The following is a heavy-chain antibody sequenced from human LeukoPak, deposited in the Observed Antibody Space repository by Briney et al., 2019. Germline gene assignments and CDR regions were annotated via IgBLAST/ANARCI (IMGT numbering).Heavy chain of an antibody. CDR2: ISAYNGNT. D-gene: IGHD6-6*01. CDR1: GYTFNTYG. CDR3: ARGGGGPSSISNKDFDY. Sequence: ASVKVSCKASGYTFNTYGISWVRQAPGQGLEWMGWISAYNGNTNYAQKLQGRVTMTTDTSTRTAYMELRSLRSDDTAVYYCARGGGGPSSISNKDFDYWGQGTLVTVSS. J-gene: IGHJ4*02. V-gene: IGHV1-18*01.